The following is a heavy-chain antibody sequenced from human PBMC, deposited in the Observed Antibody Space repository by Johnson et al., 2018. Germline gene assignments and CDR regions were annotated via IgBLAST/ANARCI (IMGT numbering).Heavy chain of an antibody. Sequence: VQLVQSGGGLVKPGGSLRLSCAASGFTFSSYSMNWVRQAPGKGLEWVSSISSSSSYIYYAASVKGRFTISRDNAKNSLYLQMNSMRAGDTAVYYCARDTSGSGVDAFDIWGQGTMVTVSS. CDR2: ISSSSSYI. J-gene: IGHJ3*02. CDR1: GFTFSSYS. D-gene: IGHD6-19*01. V-gene: IGHV3-21*04. CDR3: ARDTSGSGVDAFDI.